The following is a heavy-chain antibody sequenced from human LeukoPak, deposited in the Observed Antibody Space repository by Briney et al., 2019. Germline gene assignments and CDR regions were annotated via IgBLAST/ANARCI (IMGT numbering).Heavy chain of an antibody. Sequence: ASVEVSCKASGGTFSSYAISWVRQAPGQGLEWMGRIIPILGIANYAQKFQGRVTITADKSTSTAYMELSSLRSEDTAVYYCARERYSSSSWGAFDIWGQGTMVTVSS. CDR1: GGTFSSYA. J-gene: IGHJ3*02. V-gene: IGHV1-69*04. CDR2: IIPILGIA. CDR3: ARERYSSSSWGAFDI. D-gene: IGHD6-6*01.